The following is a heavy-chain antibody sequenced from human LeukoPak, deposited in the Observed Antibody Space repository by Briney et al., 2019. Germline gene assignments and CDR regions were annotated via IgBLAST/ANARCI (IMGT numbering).Heavy chain of an antibody. CDR2: IYYSGST. V-gene: IGHV4-30-4*08. Sequence: SETLSLTCTVSGGSISSGDYYWSWIRQPPGKGLEWIGYIYYSGSTYYNPSLKSRVTISVDTSKNQFSLKLSSVTAADTAVYYCARGRVSSGWYRPSYCYYMDVWGKGTTVTVSS. J-gene: IGHJ6*03. CDR1: GGSISSGDYY. CDR3: ARGRVSSGWYRPSYCYYMDV. D-gene: IGHD6-19*01.